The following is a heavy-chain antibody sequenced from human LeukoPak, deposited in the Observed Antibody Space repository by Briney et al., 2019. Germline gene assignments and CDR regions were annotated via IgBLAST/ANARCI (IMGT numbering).Heavy chain of an antibody. CDR2: IYPGDSDT. J-gene: IGHJ6*03. D-gene: IGHD6-6*01. Sequence: GESLKISCKGSGYSFTSYWIGWVRQMPGKGLEWMGIIYPGDSDTRYSPSFQGQVTISADKSISTAYLQWSSLKASDTAMYYCARCDSSSSVPYYMDVWGKGTTVTVSS. CDR3: ARCDSSSSVPYYMDV. V-gene: IGHV5-51*01. CDR1: GYSFTSYW.